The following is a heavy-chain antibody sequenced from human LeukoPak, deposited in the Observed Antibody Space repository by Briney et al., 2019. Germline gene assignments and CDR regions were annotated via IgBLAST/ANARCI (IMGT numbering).Heavy chain of an antibody. J-gene: IGHJ4*02. D-gene: IGHD3-22*01. CDR3: ARVQVLYDTKFDY. Sequence: PSETQSLTCAVYGGSFSGYYWSWIRQPPGKGLEWIGEINHSGGTNYNPSLKSRVTISVDTSKNQFSLKLSSVTAADTAVYYCARVQVLYDTKFDYWGQGTLVTVSS. CDR1: GGSFSGYY. CDR2: INHSGGT. V-gene: IGHV4-34*01.